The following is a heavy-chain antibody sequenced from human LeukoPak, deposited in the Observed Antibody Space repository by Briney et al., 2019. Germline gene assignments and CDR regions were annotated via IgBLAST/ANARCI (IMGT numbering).Heavy chain of an antibody. CDR3: AREGVSGSYRFDY. Sequence: ASVKVSCKASGYTFTSYDINWVRQATGQGLEWMGWINPNSGGTNYAQKFQGRVTMTRDTSISTAYMELSRLRSDDTAVYYCAREGVSGSYRFDYWGQGTLVTVSS. V-gene: IGHV1-2*02. D-gene: IGHD1-26*01. CDR1: GYTFTSYD. J-gene: IGHJ4*02. CDR2: INPNSGGT.